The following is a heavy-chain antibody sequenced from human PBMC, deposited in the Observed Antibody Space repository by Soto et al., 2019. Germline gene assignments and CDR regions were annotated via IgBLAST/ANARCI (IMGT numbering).Heavy chain of an antibody. Sequence: QVHLVQSTPEVKSPGASVKVSCKTSGFTFTSYPFSWVRQAPGQGLEWMGWVNTYDGTTNIAQQFPDRITLTTDKSAATLFMELPRLTPDATTVYYCAREYYGTTTWIDNWGQGTLVAVSS. D-gene: IGHD3-10*01. CDR2: VNTYDGTT. CDR3: AREYYGTTTWIDN. CDR1: GFTFTSYP. J-gene: IGHJ4*02. V-gene: IGHV1-18*04.